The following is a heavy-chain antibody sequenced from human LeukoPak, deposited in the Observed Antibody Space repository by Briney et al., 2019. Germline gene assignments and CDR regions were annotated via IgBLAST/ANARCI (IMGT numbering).Heavy chain of an antibody. CDR1: GFTFRSYW. D-gene: IGHD3-10*01. J-gene: IGHJ4*02. CDR3: ARDPSFYYYFDY. V-gene: IGHV3-74*01. Sequence: GGSLRLSCAASGFTFRSYWMHWVRQTPGKGLVWVSRINSDGSSTNYADSVKGRFTISRDNAKNTLYLQVNSLRAEDSAVYYCARDPSFYYYFDYWGQGTLVIVSS. CDR2: INSDGSST.